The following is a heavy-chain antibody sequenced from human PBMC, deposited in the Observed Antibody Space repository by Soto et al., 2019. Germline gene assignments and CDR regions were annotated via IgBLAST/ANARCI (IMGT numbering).Heavy chain of an antibody. CDR2: IYYSGST. V-gene: IGHV4-39*01. J-gene: IGHJ5*02. CDR1: GGSISSSSYY. CDR3: ARHPISLGYCSGGSRDSWRNQNWFDH. D-gene: IGHD2-15*01. Sequence: QLQLQETGPGLVKPSETLSLTCTVSGGSISSSSYYWGWIRQPPGTGLEWIGSIYYSGSTYYNPSLKSRATISVDTSKNQFSLKLSSVTDADTAVYYCARHPISLGYCSGGSRDSWRNQNWFDHWGQGTLVTVSS.